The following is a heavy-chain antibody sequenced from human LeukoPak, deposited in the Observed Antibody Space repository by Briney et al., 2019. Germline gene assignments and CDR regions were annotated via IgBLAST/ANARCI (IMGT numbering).Heavy chain of an antibody. Sequence: PGGSLRLSCAASGFTFSSYAMHWVRQAPGKGLEWVAVISYDGSNKYYADSVKGRFTISRDNSKNTLYLQMNSLRAEDTAVYYCARESYDSSGYYFPDETPAIDYWGQGTLVTVSS. CDR2: ISYDGSNK. J-gene: IGHJ4*02. D-gene: IGHD3-22*01. CDR3: ARESYDSSGYYFPDETPAIDY. V-gene: IGHV3-30-3*01. CDR1: GFTFSSYA.